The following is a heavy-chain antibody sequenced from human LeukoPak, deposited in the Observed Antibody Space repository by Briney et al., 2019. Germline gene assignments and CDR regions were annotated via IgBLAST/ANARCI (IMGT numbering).Heavy chain of an antibody. D-gene: IGHD1-20*01. CDR3: ARGNWNDGILDY. CDR2: IYYSGST. CDR1: GGSISSYY. J-gene: IGHJ4*02. V-gene: IGHV4-59*01. Sequence: PSETLSLTCTVSGGSISSYYWSWIRQPPGKGLEWIGYIYYSGSTSYNPSLKSRVTISVDTSKNQFSLKLSSVTAADTAVYYCARGNWNDGILDYWGQGTLVTVSS.